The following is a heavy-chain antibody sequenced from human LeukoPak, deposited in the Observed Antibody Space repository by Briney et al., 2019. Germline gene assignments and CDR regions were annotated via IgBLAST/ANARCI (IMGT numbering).Heavy chain of an antibody. CDR1: GFPFSSYA. CDR3: VRGYSFGPYGMDV. J-gene: IGHJ6*02. V-gene: IGHV3-64D*09. D-gene: IGHD2-15*01. Sequence: PGGSLRLSCSASGFPFSSYAMHWVRQAPGKGLEYVSAVSDSGGSTYYADSVKGRFTISRDNSKNTLYLQMSSLRSEYTAMYFCVRGYSFGPYGMDVWGQGTTVTVS. CDR2: VSDSGGST.